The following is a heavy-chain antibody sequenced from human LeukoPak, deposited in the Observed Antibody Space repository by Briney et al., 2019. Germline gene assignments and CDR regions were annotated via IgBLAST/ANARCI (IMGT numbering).Heavy chain of an antibody. CDR3: ARAYYDFWSGYYDYYYMDV. Sequence: PSETLSLTCAVSGYSISSGYYWTWIRQPPGKGLDYIGSIDHSGTTYYNPSLMSRVTISVDTTQNHFSLRLTSVTAADTAVYYCARAYYDFWSGYYDYYYMDVWGKGTTVTVSS. D-gene: IGHD3-3*01. CDR1: GYSISSGYY. J-gene: IGHJ6*03. CDR2: IDHSGTT. V-gene: IGHV4-38-2*01.